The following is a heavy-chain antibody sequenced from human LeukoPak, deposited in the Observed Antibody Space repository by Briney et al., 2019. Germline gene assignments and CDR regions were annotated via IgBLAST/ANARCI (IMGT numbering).Heavy chain of an antibody. Sequence: PGGSLRLSCAASGFSVSDYSISWIRQSPGKGPEWISYVTSGRGSTNYADSVKGRFTISRDNAKNSVALQLDGLRADDTAVYFCARERRGNYYAFESWGQGTLVTVSS. CDR3: ARERRGNYYAFES. V-gene: IGHV3-11*05. D-gene: IGHD3-22*01. CDR2: VTSGRGST. CDR1: GFSVSDYS. J-gene: IGHJ4*02.